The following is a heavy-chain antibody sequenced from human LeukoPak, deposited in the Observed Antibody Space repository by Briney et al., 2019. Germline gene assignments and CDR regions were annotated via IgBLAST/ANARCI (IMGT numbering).Heavy chain of an antibody. CDR3: ARGSGGYYNWFDP. D-gene: IGHD3-10*01. V-gene: IGHV3-33*01. J-gene: IGHJ5*02. Sequence: GGSLRLSCATSGFTFNSYGMQWVRQAPGKGLEWVAVIWYDGSDKYYADSVKGRFTISRDNSKNTLYLQMSSLRAEDTAVYYCARGSGGYYNWFDPWGQGTLVIVSS. CDR2: IWYDGSDK. CDR1: GFTFNSYG.